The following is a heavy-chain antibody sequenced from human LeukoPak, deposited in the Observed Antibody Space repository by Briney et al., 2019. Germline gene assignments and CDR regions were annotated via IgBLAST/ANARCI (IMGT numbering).Heavy chain of an antibody. J-gene: IGHJ3*02. CDR3: ARDEIREVGVVITDAFDI. CDR1: GYTFTGYY. CDR2: INPNSGGT. V-gene: IGHV1-2*02. Sequence: GASVKVSCKASGYTFTGYYMHWVRQAPGQGLEWMGWINPNSGGTNYPQKFQGRVTLTRDTSITTAYMDLSRLRSDDTAVYYCARDEIREVGVVITDAFDIWGQGTMVTVSS. D-gene: IGHD3-3*01.